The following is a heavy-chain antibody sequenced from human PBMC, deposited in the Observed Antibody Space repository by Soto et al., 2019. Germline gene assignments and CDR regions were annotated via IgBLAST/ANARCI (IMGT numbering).Heavy chain of an antibody. CDR3: SRGEWADRFAN. CDR1: GESLNYYY. J-gene: IGHJ4*02. CDR2: FYSDGTT. D-gene: IGHD1-26*01. Sequence: VQLQQWGAGLLKPSETLSLTCAVYGESLNYYYWSWIRQAPGKGLEWIGEFYSDGTTNSNPSVRGRAAISVVASSSQFSLRLTSVTAADTALYSCSRGEWADRFANWGQGTLVTVSS. V-gene: IGHV4-34*01.